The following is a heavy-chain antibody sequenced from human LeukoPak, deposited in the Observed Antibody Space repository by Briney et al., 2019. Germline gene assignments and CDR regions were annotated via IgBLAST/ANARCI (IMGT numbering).Heavy chain of an antibody. CDR2: ISGRGDRT. CDR3: AKAARDGGGSYYKHPEIHY. CDR1: GFTFSAYA. D-gene: IGHD3-10*01. V-gene: IGHV3-23*01. J-gene: IGHJ4*02. Sequence: PGGSLRLSCEASGFTFSAYAMSWVRQAPGKGLEWVSGISGRGDRTYYAASVKGRFTISRDNSKNTLYLQMNTLRAEATAAYYCAKAARDGGGSYYKHPEIHYWGQATQVSVPS.